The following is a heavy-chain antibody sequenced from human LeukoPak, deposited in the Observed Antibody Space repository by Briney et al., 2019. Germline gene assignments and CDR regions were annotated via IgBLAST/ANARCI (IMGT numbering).Heavy chain of an antibody. J-gene: IGHJ2*01. V-gene: IGHV5-51*01. CDR2: IYPGDSHV. CDR1: GSIFTSYW. Sequence: GASLQISCEGSGSIFTSYWVGWVRQLPGKGLEWMGIIYPGDSHVRYSPSFQGQVTISADRSISTAYLQWSSLKASDTAMYYCASETAAGYFDLWGRGTLVTVSS. CDR3: ASETAAGYFDL. D-gene: IGHD6-13*01.